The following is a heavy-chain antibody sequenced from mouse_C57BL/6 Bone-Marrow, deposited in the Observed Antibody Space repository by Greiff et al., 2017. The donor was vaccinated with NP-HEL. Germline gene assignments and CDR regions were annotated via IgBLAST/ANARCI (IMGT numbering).Heavy chain of an antibody. CDR3: AREGYTV. V-gene: IGHV1-82*01. CDR2: IYPGDGDT. Sequence: QVQLQQSGPELVKPGASVKISCKASGYAFSSSWMNWVKQRPGKGLEWIGRIYPGDGDTNYNGKFKGKATLTADKSSSTAYMQLSSLTSEDSAVYFCAREGYTVWGTGTTVTVSS. J-gene: IGHJ1*03. CDR1: GYAFSSSW.